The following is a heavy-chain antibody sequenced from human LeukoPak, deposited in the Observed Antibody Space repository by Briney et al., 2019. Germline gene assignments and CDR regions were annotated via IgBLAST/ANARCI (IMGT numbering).Heavy chain of an antibody. CDR1: GFTFSSYD. J-gene: IGHJ6*02. CDR3: ARANKYDGDYVRKPPSYRSYGMDV. Sequence: PGGSLRLSCAASGFTFSSYDMHWVRQATGKGLEWVSAIGTAGDTYYPGSVKGRFTISRENAKNSLYLQMNSLRAGDTAVYYCARANKYDGDYVRKPPSYRSYGMDVWGQGTTVTVSS. D-gene: IGHD4-17*01. V-gene: IGHV3-13*01. CDR2: IGTAGDT.